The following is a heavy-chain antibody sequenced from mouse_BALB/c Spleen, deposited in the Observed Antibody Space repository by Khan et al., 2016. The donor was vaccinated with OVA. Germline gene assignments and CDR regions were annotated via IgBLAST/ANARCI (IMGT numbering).Heavy chain of an antibody. J-gene: IGHJ3*01. CDR1: GFSFTSYY. V-gene: IGHV1S135*01. CDR2: IDPFSGGT. D-gene: IGHD2-2*01. Sequence: EVQLQQSGPELMKPGASVKISCKASGFSFTSYYIHWLMQSHGKSLEWIVYIDPFSGGTTYNQKFKGKATLTVDKSSITAYIHLSNLTSEDSAVDYCTRPGYVACFTDWGQGTLVTVSA. CDR3: TRPGYVACFTD.